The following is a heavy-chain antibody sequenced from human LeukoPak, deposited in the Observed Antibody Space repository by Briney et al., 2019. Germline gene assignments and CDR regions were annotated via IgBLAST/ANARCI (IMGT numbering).Heavy chain of an antibody. Sequence: GGSLRLSCAASGFRFNTYWMSWVRQAPGKGLEWVANIKQDGDEKYYADSVKGRFTISRDTAENSLSLQMNSLRAEDTAVYYCARNTGYSYGYFDYWGQGTLVTVSS. J-gene: IGHJ4*02. V-gene: IGHV3-7*01. CDR2: IKQDGDEK. D-gene: IGHD5-18*01. CDR3: ARNTGYSYGYFDY. CDR1: GFRFNTYW.